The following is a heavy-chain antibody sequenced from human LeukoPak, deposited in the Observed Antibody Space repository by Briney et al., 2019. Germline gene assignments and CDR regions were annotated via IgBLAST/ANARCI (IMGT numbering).Heavy chain of an antibody. J-gene: IGHJ6*02. D-gene: IGHD6-19*01. CDR1: GFTFSSYS. CDR3: ARDLAVAGTGYYYYYGMNV. V-gene: IGHV3-21*01. Sequence: GGSLRLSCAASGFTFSSYSMNWVRQAPGKGREWVSSISSSSSYIYYADSVKGRFTISRDNAKNSLYLQMHSLRAEDTAVYYCARDLAVAGTGYYYYYGMNVWGQGTTVTVSS. CDR2: ISSSSSYI.